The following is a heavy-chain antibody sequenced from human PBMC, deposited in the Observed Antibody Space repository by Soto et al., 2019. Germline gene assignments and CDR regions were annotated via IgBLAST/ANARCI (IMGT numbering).Heavy chain of an antibody. CDR2: ISYDGSTK. V-gene: IGHV3-30-3*01. D-gene: IGHD4-17*01. CDR1: GFTFSSYA. J-gene: IGHJ4*02. CDR3: ARDLHDYGGDSVGYFDY. Sequence: QVQLVESGGGVVQPGRSLRLSCAASGFTFSSYAVHWVRQAPGKGLEWVAVISYDGSTKYYADSVKGRFTISRDNSKNKLYLQMHSLRVEDTAVYYCARDLHDYGGDSVGYFDYWGQGTLVTVSS.